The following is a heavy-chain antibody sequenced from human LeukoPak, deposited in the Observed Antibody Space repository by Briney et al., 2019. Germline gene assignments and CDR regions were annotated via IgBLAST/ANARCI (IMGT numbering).Heavy chain of an antibody. V-gene: IGHV3-21*01. CDR2: ISSSSYI. Sequence: GGSLRLSCAASGFTFSSYSMNWVRQAPGKGLEWVSSISSSSYIYYADSVKGRFTISRDNAKNSLYLQMNSLRAEDTAVYYCARDYYDFWSGYSYYYYYGMDVWGQGTTVTVSS. CDR1: GFTFSSYS. CDR3: ARDYYDFWSGYSYYYYYGMDV. D-gene: IGHD3-3*01. J-gene: IGHJ6*02.